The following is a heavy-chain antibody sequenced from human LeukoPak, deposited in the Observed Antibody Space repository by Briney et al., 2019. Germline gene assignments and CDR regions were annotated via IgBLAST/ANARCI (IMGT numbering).Heavy chain of an antibody. CDR1: GFTFSSYA. CDR2: ISHSAHGI. CDR3: AREEERFASWGYFKY. V-gene: IGHV3-23*01. J-gene: IGHJ4*02. Sequence: GGSLRLSCAVSGFTFSSYAMSWVRQAPGKGLEWVSTISHSAHGIFYTDSVKGRFTISRDNSNNTVYLQMNSLRAEDTALYYCAREEERFASWGYFKYWGQGALVTVSS. D-gene: IGHD3-10*01.